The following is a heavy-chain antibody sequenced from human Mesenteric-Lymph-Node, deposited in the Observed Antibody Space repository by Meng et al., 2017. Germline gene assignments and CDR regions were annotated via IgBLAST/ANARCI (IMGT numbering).Heavy chain of an antibody. J-gene: IGHJ6*02. CDR2: ISSSSSYI. D-gene: IGHD6-13*01. CDR1: GFTFSSYS. CDR3: ARDAIGTYSSSWWDYYYYGMDV. Sequence: GESLKISCAASGFTFSSYSMNWVRQAPGKGLEWVSSISSSSSYIYYADSVKGRFTISRDNAKNSLYLQMNSLRAEDTAVYYCARDAIGTYSSSWWDYYYYGMDVWGQGTTVTVSS. V-gene: IGHV3-21*01.